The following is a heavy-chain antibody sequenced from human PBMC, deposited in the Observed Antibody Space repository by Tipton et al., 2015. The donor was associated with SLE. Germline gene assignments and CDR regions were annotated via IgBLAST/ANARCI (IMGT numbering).Heavy chain of an antibody. J-gene: IGHJ4*02. D-gene: IGHD1-26*01. CDR3: ARDLVGALYYFDY. V-gene: IGHV3-30*04. CDR2: ISYDGSNK. Sequence: SLRLSCAASEFTFSIYAMHWVRQAPGKGLEWVAVISYDGSNKYYADSVKGRFTISRDNSKNTLYLQMNSLRAEDTAVYYCARDLVGALYYFDYWGQGTLVTVSS. CDR1: EFTFSIYA.